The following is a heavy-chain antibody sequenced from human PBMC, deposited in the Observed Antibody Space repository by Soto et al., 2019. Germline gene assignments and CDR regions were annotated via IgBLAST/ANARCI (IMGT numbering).Heavy chain of an antibody. J-gene: IGHJ4*02. V-gene: IGHV3-23*04. CDR1: GFIFSNYV. Sequence: EVQLVDSGGGLVQPGGSLRLSCAASGFIFSNYVMSWVRQAPGKGLELVSSISDSGGTSYYADSVKGRFTISRDNSKNTLYLQMNSLRADDTAIYYCAKRPRALLTFDYWGQGTLVTVSS. CDR2: ISDSGGTS. D-gene: IGHD1-26*01. CDR3: AKRPRALLTFDY.